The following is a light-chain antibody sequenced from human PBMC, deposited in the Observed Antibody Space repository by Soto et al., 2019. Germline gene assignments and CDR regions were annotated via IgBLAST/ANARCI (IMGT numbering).Light chain of an antibody. CDR1: SGQSHYA. J-gene: IGLJ3*02. V-gene: IGLV4-69*01. CDR2: VNSDGTH. CDR3: QIWGTYTLRM. Sequence: QSVLTQSPSASASLGASVKLTCSLSSGQSHYAIAWHQQQPERGTRFLMKVNSDGTHSRGDGIPDRFAGFSSGAERYLIISGLQSDDEADYYCQIWGTYTLRMFGGGTKVTVL.